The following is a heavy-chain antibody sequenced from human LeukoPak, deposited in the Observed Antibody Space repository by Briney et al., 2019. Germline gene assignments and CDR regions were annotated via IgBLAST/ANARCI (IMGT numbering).Heavy chain of an antibody. D-gene: IGHD2-21*02. J-gene: IGHJ4*02. CDR3: ARGDCGGDCYLDY. V-gene: IGHV4-30-2*01. CDR2: IYHSGST. CDR1: GGSISSGGYS. Sequence: PSETLSLTCADSGGSISSGGYSWSWIRQPPGKGLEWIGYIYHSGSTYYNPSLKSRVTISVDRSKNQFSLKLSSVTAADTAVYYCARGDCGGDCYLDYWGQGTLVTVSS.